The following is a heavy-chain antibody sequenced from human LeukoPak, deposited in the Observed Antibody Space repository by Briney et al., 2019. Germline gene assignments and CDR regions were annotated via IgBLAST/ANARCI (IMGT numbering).Heavy chain of an antibody. Sequence: GGSLRLSCAASGFTFSSYWMHWVRQGPGKGLVWVSRINPDGSGTSHADSVKGRFTISRDNAKNTLYLQMNSLRADVTAVYFCARDSGSGSYSGYWGLGTLVTVSS. J-gene: IGHJ4*02. D-gene: IGHD3-10*01. V-gene: IGHV3-74*01. CDR2: INPDGSGT. CDR3: ARDSGSGSYSGY. CDR1: GFTFSSYW.